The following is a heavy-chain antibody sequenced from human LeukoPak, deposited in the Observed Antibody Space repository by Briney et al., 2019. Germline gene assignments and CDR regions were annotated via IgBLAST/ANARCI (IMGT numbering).Heavy chain of an antibody. CDR2: IKQDGTEK. J-gene: IGHJ4*02. CDR1: GFTFTTYW. D-gene: IGHD4-11*01. Sequence: GGSLRLSCAASGFTFTTYWMSWVRQAPGKGLEWVANIKQDGTEKYYVDSVKGRFTISRDNAKNSLDLQMSSLRADDTALYYCARSKIDYWGQGTLVTVSS. V-gene: IGHV3-7*01. CDR3: ARSKIDY.